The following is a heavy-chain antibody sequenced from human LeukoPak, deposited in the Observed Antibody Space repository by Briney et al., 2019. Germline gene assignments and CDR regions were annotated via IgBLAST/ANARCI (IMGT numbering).Heavy chain of an antibody. J-gene: IGHJ4*02. CDR2: ISGSGGST. Sequence: GGSLRLSCAASVFTFSTYAMSWVRQAPGPGLGWVSAISGSGGSTYYADSVKGRFTISRDNSNNTPYLQMNSLRAEDTAVYYCAKGDCSSTSCHHDYWGQGTLVTVSS. D-gene: IGHD2-2*01. CDR1: VFTFSTYA. CDR3: AKGDCSSTSCHHDY. V-gene: IGHV3-23*01.